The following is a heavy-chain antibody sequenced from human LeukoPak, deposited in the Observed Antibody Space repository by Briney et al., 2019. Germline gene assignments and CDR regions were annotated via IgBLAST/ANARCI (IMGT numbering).Heavy chain of an antibody. Sequence: ASVKVSCKSSGYTFTSYYMHWVRQAPGQGLGWMGIINRSGASTSYAQKFQGRVTMNRDTSTSTVYMELSSLRSEDTAVYYCARDHWPRHFDYWGQGTLVTVSS. CDR2: INRSGAST. CDR3: ARDHWPRHFDY. V-gene: IGHV1-46*01. CDR1: GYTFTSYY. J-gene: IGHJ4*02.